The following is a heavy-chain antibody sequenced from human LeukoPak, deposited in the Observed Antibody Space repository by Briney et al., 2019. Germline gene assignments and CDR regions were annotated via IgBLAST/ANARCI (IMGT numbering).Heavy chain of an antibody. CDR2: NSSSSSYI. Sequence: GGSLRLSCAASGFTFSSYSMNWVRQAPGKGLEWVSSNSSSSSYIYYADSVKGRFTISRDNAKNSLYLQMNSLRAEDTAVYYCARGIVGEEGYWGQGTLVTVSS. J-gene: IGHJ4*02. V-gene: IGHV3-21*01. CDR1: GFTFSSYS. CDR3: ARGIVGEEGY. D-gene: IGHD1-26*01.